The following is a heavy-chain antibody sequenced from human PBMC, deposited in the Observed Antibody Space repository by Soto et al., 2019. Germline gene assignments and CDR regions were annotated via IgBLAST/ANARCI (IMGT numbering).Heavy chain of an antibody. CDR1: GVSISSGGYY. CDR2: IYYSGST. Sequence: SETLSLTCTVSGVSISSGGYYLSWIRQHPGKGLEWIGYIYYSGSTYYNPSLKSRVTISVDTSKNQFSLKLSSVTAADTAVYYCARGARSEGIWYYFDYWGQGTLVTVSS. CDR3: ARGARSEGIWYYFDY. J-gene: IGHJ4*02. V-gene: IGHV4-31*03. D-gene: IGHD6-13*01.